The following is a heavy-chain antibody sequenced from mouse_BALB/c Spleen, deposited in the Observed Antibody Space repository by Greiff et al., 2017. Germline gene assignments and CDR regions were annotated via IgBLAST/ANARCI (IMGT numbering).Heavy chain of an antibody. Sequence: QVQLKESGAELMKPGASVKISCKATGYTFSSYWIEWVKQRPGHGLEWIGEILPGSGSTNYNEKFKGKATFTADTSSNTAYMQLSSLTSEDSAVYYCARRRGSSSYYFDYWGQGTTLTVSS. CDR2: ILPGSGST. V-gene: IGHV1-9*01. J-gene: IGHJ2*01. CDR1: GYTFSSYW. D-gene: IGHD1-1*01. CDR3: ARRRGSSSYYFDY.